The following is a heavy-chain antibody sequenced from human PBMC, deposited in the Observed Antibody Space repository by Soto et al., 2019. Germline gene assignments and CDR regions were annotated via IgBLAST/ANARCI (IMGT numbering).Heavy chain of an antibody. D-gene: IGHD5-18*01. CDR2: INGDGSST. Sequence: EVQLVESGGGLVQPGGSLRLSCAASGFTFSSYWMHWVRQAPGKGLVWVSRINGDGSSTTYAGSVKGRFTISRDNAKNTLYLQMNSLRAEDTAVYYCAREGYSYGPEYWGQGTLVTVAS. J-gene: IGHJ4*02. CDR3: AREGYSYGPEY. V-gene: IGHV3-74*01. CDR1: GFTFSSYW.